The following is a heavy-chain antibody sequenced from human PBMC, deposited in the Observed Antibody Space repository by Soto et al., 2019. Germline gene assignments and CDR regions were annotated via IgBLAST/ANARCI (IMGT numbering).Heavy chain of an antibody. D-gene: IGHD2-21*01. CDR2: IWYDGNNK. Sequence: QVQLVESGGGVVQPGGSLRLSCAASGFTFSNYGMHWVRQAPGKGLEWVAVIWYDGNNKYYADSVKGRFTISRDNSNNTLYVQMTSLRAEDTAVYYSARGFHSLFDYWRQGTLVTVSS. V-gene: IGHV3-33*01. J-gene: IGHJ4*02. CDR1: GFTFSNYG. CDR3: ARGFHSLFDY.